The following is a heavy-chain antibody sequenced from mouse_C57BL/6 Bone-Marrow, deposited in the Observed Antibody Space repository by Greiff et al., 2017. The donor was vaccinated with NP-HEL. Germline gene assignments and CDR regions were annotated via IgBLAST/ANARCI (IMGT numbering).Heavy chain of an antibody. CDR1: GFSLSTFGMG. CDR3: ARIASYYYGSSPHFDV. CDR2: IWWDDDK. V-gene: IGHV8-8*01. Sequence: QVTLKVSGPGILQPSQTLSLTCSFSGFSLSTFGMGVGWIRQPSGKGLEWLAHIWWDDDKYYNPALKSRLTISKDTSKNQVFLKIANVDTADTATYYCARIASYYYGSSPHFDVWGTGTTVTVSS. J-gene: IGHJ1*03. D-gene: IGHD1-1*01.